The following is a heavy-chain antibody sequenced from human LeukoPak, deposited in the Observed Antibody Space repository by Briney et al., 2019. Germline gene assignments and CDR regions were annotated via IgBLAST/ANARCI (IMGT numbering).Heavy chain of an antibody. V-gene: IGHV3-7*01. CDR2: IKQDGSEK. D-gene: IGHD6-19*01. CDR3: ARRSSSGWYPDYYYYYMDV. CDR1: GFTFSSYW. J-gene: IGHJ6*03. Sequence: GGSLRLSCAASGFTFSSYWMSWVRQAPGKGLEWVANIKQDGSEKYYVDSVKGRFTISRDDAKNSVFLQMNSLRVEDTAVYYCARRSSSGWYPDYYYYYMDVWGKGTTVTISS.